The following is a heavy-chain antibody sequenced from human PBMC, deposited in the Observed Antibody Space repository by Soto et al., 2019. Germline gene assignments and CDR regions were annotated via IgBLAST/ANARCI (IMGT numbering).Heavy chain of an antibody. J-gene: IGHJ3*02. D-gene: IGHD5-12*01. CDR1: GFTFSSYW. Sequence: GGSLRLSCAASGFTFSSYWMHWVRQAPGKGLVWVSRINSDGSSTSYADSVKGRFTISRDNAKNTLYLQMNSLRAEDTAVYYCARDMAREGYIDAFDILGQGTTVTVSS. CDR2: INSDGSST. CDR3: ARDMAREGYIDAFDI. V-gene: IGHV3-74*01.